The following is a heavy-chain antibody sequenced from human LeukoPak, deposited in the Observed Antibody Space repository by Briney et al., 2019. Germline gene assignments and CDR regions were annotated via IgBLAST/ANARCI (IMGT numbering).Heavy chain of an antibody. J-gene: IGHJ4*02. CDR2: IKGDGSKM. CDR1: GFTFSENW. Sequence: GESLRLSCGASGFTFSENWMSWVRQAPGRGPEWVADIKGDGSKMYYVDSVKGRFTISRDNDKNALYLQMNNLRVEDTGVYYCARDGTCLDFWGQGVLVTVS. CDR3: ARDGTCLDF. V-gene: IGHV3-7*01.